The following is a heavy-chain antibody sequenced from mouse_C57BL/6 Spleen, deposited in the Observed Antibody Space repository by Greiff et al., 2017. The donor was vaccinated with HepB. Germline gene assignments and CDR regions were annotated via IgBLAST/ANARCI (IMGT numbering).Heavy chain of an antibody. V-gene: IGHV1-26*01. J-gene: IGHJ3*01. Sequence: EVQLQQSGPELVKPGASVKISCKASGYTFTDYYMNWVKQSHGKSLEWIGDINPNNGGTSYNQKFKGKATLTVDKSSSTAYMELRSLTSEDSAVYYCARCCGFAYWGQGTLVTVSA. CDR1: GYTFTDYY. CDR3: ARCCGFAY. CDR2: INPNNGGT.